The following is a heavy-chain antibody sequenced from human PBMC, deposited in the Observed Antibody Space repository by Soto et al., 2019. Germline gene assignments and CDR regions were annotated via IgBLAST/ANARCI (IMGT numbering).Heavy chain of an antibody. Sequence: GGSLRLSCAASGFTFSSYGMHWVRQAPGKGLEWVAVISYDGSNKYYADSVKGRFTISRDNSKNTLYLQMNSLRAEDTAVYYCAKVYDFWSGHRGPFDYWGQGTLVTVSS. CDR3: AKVYDFWSGHRGPFDY. CDR2: ISYDGSNK. J-gene: IGHJ4*02. CDR1: GFTFSSYG. V-gene: IGHV3-30*18. D-gene: IGHD3-3*01.